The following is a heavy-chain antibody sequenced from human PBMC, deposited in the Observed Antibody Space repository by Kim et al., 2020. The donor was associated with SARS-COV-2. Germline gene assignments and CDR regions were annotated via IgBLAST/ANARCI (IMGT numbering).Heavy chain of an antibody. J-gene: IGHJ4*02. D-gene: IGHD5-18*01. V-gene: IGHV3-30*04. CDR2: ISYDGSNK. Sequence: GGSLRLSCAASGFTFSSYAMHWVRQAPGKGLEWVAVISYDGSNKYYADSVKGRFTISRDNSKNTLYLQMNSLRAEDTAVYYCARDDVDTAMVTGYYFDYWGQGTLVTVSS. CDR3: ARDDVDTAMVTGYYFDY. CDR1: GFTFSSYA.